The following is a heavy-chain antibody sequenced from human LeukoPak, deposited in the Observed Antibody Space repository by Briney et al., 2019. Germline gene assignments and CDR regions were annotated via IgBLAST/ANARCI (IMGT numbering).Heavy chain of an antibody. D-gene: IGHD3-22*01. V-gene: IGHV4-39*07. Sequence: SETLSLTCTVFGGSISSSSYYWGWIRQPPGKGLEWIGSIYYRGITYYNPSLKSRVTISVDTSKNQFSLKLSSVTAADTAVYYCARVVYDSSTYPKSYFDFWGQGTLVTASS. J-gene: IGHJ4*02. CDR2: IYYRGIT. CDR3: ARVVYDSSTYPKSYFDF. CDR1: GGSISSSSYY.